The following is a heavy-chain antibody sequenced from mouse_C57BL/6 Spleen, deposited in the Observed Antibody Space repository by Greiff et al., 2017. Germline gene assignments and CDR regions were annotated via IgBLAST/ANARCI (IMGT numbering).Heavy chain of an antibody. V-gene: IGHV1-55*01. D-gene: IGHD2-1*01. J-gene: IGHJ3*01. CDR3: ARSHHGTGAY. CDR2: IYPGSGST. Sequence: QVHVKQPGAELVKPGASVKMSCKASGYTFTSYWITWVKQRPGQGLEWIGDIYPGSGSTNYNEKFKSKATLTVDTSSSTAYMQLSSLTSEDSAVYYCARSHHGTGAYWGQGTLVTVSA. CDR1: GYTFTSYW.